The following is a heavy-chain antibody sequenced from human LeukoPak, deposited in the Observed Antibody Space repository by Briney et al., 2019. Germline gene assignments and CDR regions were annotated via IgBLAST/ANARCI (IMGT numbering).Heavy chain of an antibody. CDR2: IGTAGDT. CDR3: ARDGGTHFDY. CDR1: GFTFSSYA. Sequence: GGSLRLSCAASGFTFSSYAMSWVRQATGKGLEWVSAIGTAGDTYYPGSVKGRFTISRENAKNSLYLQMNSLRAGDTAVYYCARDGGTHFDYWGQGTLVTVSS. V-gene: IGHV3-13*01. D-gene: IGHD3-16*01. J-gene: IGHJ4*02.